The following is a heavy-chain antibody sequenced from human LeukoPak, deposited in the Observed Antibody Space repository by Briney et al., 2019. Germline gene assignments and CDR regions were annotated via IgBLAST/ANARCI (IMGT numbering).Heavy chain of an antibody. CDR1: GGSITSDY. CDR3: ARADESLVYGMDV. CDR2: FSYSGST. J-gene: IGHJ6*02. V-gene: IGHV4-59*08. Sequence: SETLSLTCTVSGGSITSDYWSWIRQSPGKGLEWIGYFSYSGSTHYSPSLTSRVAISVDTSRNQFSLKLKSVTAADTAMYYCARADESLVYGMDVWGQGTTVIVSS.